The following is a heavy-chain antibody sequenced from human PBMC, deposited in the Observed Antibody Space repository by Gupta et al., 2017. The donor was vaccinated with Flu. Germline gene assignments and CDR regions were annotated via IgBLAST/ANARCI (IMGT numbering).Heavy chain of an antibody. D-gene: IGHD6-19*01. Sequence: QLQLQESGPGLVKPSETLSLTCTVSGGSISSSSYYWGWIRQPPGKGLEWIGSIYYSGSTYYNPSLKSRVTISVDTSKNQFSLKLSSVTAADTAVYYCASLYSSGWYEGDYWGQGTLVTGSS. V-gene: IGHV4-39*01. CDR3: ASLYSSGWYEGDY. CDR1: GGSISSSSYY. CDR2: IYYSGST. J-gene: IGHJ4*02.